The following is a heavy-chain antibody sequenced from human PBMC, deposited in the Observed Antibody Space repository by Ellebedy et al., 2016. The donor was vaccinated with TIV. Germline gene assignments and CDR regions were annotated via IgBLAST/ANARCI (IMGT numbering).Heavy chain of an antibody. CDR2: ISSNGGST. CDR3: ARVSGEYGGRIFDY. V-gene: IGHV3-64*01. CDR1: GFTFSSYA. J-gene: IGHJ4*02. D-gene: IGHD4-23*01. Sequence: GESLKISCAASGFTFSSYAMHWVRQAPGKGLEYVSAISSNGGSTYYANSVKGRFTISRDNSKNTLYLQMGSLRAEDMAVYYCARVSGEYGGRIFDYWGQGTLVTVSS.